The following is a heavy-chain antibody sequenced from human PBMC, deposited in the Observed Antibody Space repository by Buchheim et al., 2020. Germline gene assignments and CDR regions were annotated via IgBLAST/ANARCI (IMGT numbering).Heavy chain of an antibody. D-gene: IGHD3-16*01. CDR2: ISYDGSNK. CDR1: GFTFSSYG. V-gene: IGHV3-30*18. CDR3: AKGFSYALYYYGMDV. J-gene: IGHJ6*02. Sequence: QVQLVESGGGVVQPGRSLRLSCAASGFTFSSYGMHWVRQAPGKGLEWVAVISYDGSNKYYADSVKGRFTISRDNSTNTLYLQMNSLRAEDTAVYYCAKGFSYALYYYGMDVWGQGTT.